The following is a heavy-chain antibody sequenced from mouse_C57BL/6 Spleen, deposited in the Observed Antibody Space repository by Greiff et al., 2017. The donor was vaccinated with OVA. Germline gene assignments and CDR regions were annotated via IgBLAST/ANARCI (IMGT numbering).Heavy chain of an antibody. D-gene: IGHD1-3*01. CDR1: GFTFSDYG. CDR2: ISSGSSTI. CDR3: ARKCDYYAMDY. Sequence: EVQLVESGGGLVKPGGSLKLSCAASGFTFSDYGMHWVRQAPEKGLEWVAYISSGSSTIYYADTVKGRFTISRDNAKNTLFLQMTSLRSEDTAMYYCARKCDYYAMDYWGQGTSVTVSS. J-gene: IGHJ4*01. V-gene: IGHV5-17*01.